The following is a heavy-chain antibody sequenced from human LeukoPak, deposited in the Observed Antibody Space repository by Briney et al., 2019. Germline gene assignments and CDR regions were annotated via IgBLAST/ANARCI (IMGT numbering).Heavy chain of an antibody. D-gene: IGHD6-19*01. CDR1: GGSISSGSYY. CDR2: IYTSGST. Sequence: SETLSLTCTVSGGSISSGSYYWSWIRQPAGKGLEWIGRIYTSGSTNYNPSLKSRVTISVDTSKNQFSLKLSSVTAADTAVYYCARASGSGWYDYWGQGTLVTVSS. V-gene: IGHV4-61*02. CDR3: ARASGSGWYDY. J-gene: IGHJ4*02.